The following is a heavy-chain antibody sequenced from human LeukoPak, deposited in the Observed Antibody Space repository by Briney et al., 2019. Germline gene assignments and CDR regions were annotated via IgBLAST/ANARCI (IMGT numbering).Heavy chain of an antibody. J-gene: IGHJ4*02. CDR2: ISSSSSST. CDR3: APSCGSDCPGAY. V-gene: IGHV3-21*04. Sequence: GGSLRLSCVASGFTFSSYTMSWVRQAPGKGLEGVSAISSSSSSTSYADSVKGRFTISRDNAKNSLFLQINSLRAEDTAVYYCAPSCGSDCPGAYWGQGTLVTVSS. CDR1: GFTFSSYT. D-gene: IGHD2-21*02.